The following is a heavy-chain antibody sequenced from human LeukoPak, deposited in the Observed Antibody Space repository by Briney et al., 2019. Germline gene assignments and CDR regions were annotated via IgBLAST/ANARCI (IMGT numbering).Heavy chain of an antibody. CDR2: ISYDGDNE. V-gene: IGHV3-30-3*01. Sequence: QPGGSLRHSCAASGFTFSNFAMHWVRQAPGKGLEWVAVISYDGDNEYYADSVKGQFTISRDNSKDRLYLQMNSLRPEDTAMYYCARARGGRSWYYYGMDVWGRGTTVTVSS. CDR3: ARARGGRSWYYYGMDV. CDR1: GFTFSNFA. J-gene: IGHJ6*02. D-gene: IGHD3-16*01.